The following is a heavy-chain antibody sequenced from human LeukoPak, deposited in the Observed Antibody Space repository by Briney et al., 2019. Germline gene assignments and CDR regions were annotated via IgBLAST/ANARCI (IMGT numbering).Heavy chain of an antibody. V-gene: IGHV1-2*02. CDR3: ARDGDGYNLD. J-gene: IGHJ4*02. CDR2: INSNNGDT. CDR1: GYIFTGYY. Sequence: ASVKVSCKASGYIFTGYYLHWVRQAPGQGLEWVGGINSNNGDTHYAQNFQGRVTMTRDTSISTADMELSRLGSDDTAVYYCARDGDGYNLDWGQGTLVTVSS. D-gene: IGHD5-24*01.